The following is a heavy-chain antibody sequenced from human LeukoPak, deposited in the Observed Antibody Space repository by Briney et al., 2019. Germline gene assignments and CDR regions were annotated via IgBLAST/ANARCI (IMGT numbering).Heavy chain of an antibody. Sequence: ASLKVSCKASGCTFTGYYIHWVRQAPGHGLEWMGWINPNIGVTYYAQKLHGRVTMTRDTSISTAYMDLSGARFGHPAGSYCARGGPGDYLSIDYWGQETLVSVSS. D-gene: IGHD4-17*01. CDR1: GCTFTGYY. CDR3: ARGGPGDYLSIDY. J-gene: IGHJ4*02. CDR2: INPNIGVT. V-gene: IGHV1-2*02.